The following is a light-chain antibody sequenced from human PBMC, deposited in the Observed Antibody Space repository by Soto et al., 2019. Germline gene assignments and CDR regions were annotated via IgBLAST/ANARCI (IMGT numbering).Light chain of an antibody. Sequence: DIQLTPSPTSLSASVGDRVTIACRARQFIDSYLNWYQQKPGKAPKLLIWDASTLQSGVPSRFSGSGSETEFTLTISRLQPDDFATYFCHSRAFGQGTRLEIK. CDR1: QFIDSY. J-gene: IGKJ5*01. V-gene: IGKV1-39*01. CDR2: DAS. CDR3: HSRA.